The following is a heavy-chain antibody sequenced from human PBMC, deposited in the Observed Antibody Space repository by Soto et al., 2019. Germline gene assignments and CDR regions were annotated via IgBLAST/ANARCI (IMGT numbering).Heavy chain of an antibody. D-gene: IGHD1-7*01. V-gene: IGHV3-64*01. CDR1: GFTFSSYA. CDR3: ARSQRTKAAFDI. Sequence: GGSLILSCAASGFTFSSYAMHWVRQAPGKGLEYVSAISSNGGSTYYANSVKGRFTISRDNSKNTLYLQMGSLRAEDMAVYYCARSQRTKAAFDIWGQGTMVTVSS. CDR2: ISSNGGST. J-gene: IGHJ3*02.